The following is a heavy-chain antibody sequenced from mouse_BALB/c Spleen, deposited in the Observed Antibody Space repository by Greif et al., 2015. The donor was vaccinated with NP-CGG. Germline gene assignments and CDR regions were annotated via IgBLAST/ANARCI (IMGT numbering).Heavy chain of an antibody. Sequence: QVQLQQSGAELMKPGASVKISCKATGYTFSSYWIEWVKQRPGHGLEWIGEILPGSGSTNYNEKFKGKATFTADTSSNTAYMQLSSLTSEDSAVYYCARFGYDGDWYFDVWGAGTTVTVSS. J-gene: IGHJ1*01. CDR2: ILPGSGST. CDR1: GYTFSSYW. D-gene: IGHD2-2*01. V-gene: IGHV1-9*01. CDR3: ARFGYDGDWYFDV.